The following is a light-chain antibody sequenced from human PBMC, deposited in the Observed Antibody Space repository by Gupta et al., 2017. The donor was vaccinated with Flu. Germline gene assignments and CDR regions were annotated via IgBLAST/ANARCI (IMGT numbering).Light chain of an antibody. CDR1: AGAVTGGHY. CDR2: SAS. V-gene: IGLV7-43*01. Sequence: QTVVTQEPSLTVSPGGTVTLTCASSAGAVTGGHYANWFQQKPGQAPRPLIYSASHKHSWTPARFSGSLLGGKAALTLSGVRPEDEADYFCLLYSPSYWLFGGGTRLTVL. CDR3: LLYSPSYWL. J-gene: IGLJ3*02.